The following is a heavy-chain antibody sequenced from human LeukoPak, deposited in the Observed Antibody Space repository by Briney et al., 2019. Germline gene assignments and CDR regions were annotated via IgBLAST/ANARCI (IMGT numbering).Heavy chain of an antibody. D-gene: IGHD3-22*01. CDR2: ISGSGGST. V-gene: IGHV3-23*01. CDR3: AKGGRYYYDSSGYYY. J-gene: IGHJ4*02. CDR1: GFTISSAW. Sequence: PGGSLRLSCAASGFTISSAWMSWVRQAPGKGLEWVSAISGSGGSTYYADSVKGRFTISRDNSKNTLYLQMNSLRAEDTAVYYCAKGGRYYYDSSGYYYWGQGTLVTVSS.